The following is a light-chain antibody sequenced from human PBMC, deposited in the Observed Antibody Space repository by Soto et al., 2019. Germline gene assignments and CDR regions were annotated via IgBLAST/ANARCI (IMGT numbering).Light chain of an antibody. CDR1: SSDVGGYNY. Sequence: QSALTQPASVSGSPGQSITISCTGTSSDVGGYNYVSWYQQHPGKAPKLMIYEVSNRPSGVSNRFSGSKSGHTASLTISGLQSEDEADYSCTSYTSSSTLDVFGTVTKLTVL. CDR2: EVS. V-gene: IGLV2-14*01. J-gene: IGLJ1*01. CDR3: TSYTSSSTLDV.